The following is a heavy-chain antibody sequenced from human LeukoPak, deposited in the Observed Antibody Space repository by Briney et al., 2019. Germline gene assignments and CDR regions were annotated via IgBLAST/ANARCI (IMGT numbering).Heavy chain of an antibody. V-gene: IGHV1-46*01. J-gene: IGHJ4*02. Sequence: ASVKVSCKASGYTFTSYYMHWVRQAPGQGLEWMGLINPTGGSTGYAQKFQGRVTMTRDMSTSTDYMELSGLRSEDTGIYYCARVTGYMIEDQFDYWGQGTLVTVSS. D-gene: IGHD3-22*01. CDR2: INPTGGST. CDR3: ARVTGYMIEDQFDY. CDR1: GYTFTSYY.